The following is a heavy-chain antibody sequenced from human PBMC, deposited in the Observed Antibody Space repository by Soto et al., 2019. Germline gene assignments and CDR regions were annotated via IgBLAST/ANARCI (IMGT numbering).Heavy chain of an antibody. D-gene: IGHD3-9*01. Sequence: GGSLRLSCVASGFTFSSCGMHWVRQAPGKGLEWVAAIAKDGSDIHYVDSVEGRFTISRDNSKNTLYLQINSPRPEDTAVYYCAKDLFKYYDILTGYRAFDIWGQGTMVTVSS. V-gene: IGHV3-30*18. CDR3: AKDLFKYYDILTGYRAFDI. CDR2: IAKDGSDI. CDR1: GFTFSSCG. J-gene: IGHJ3*02.